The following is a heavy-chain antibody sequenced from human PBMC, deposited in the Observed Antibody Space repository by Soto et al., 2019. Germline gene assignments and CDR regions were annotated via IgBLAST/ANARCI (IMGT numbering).Heavy chain of an antibody. Sequence: EVQLLESGGGLVQPGGSLRLSCAASGFTFSSYAMSWVRQAPGKGLEWVSAISGSGGSTYYADSVKGRFTISRDNSKNTLYLQMNSLRAEDTAVYYCSKGRRRSTRCYQHWGQGTLVTVSS. CDR3: SKGRRRSTRCYQH. V-gene: IGHV3-23*01. CDR2: ISGSGGST. D-gene: IGHD2-2*01. CDR1: GFTFSSYA. J-gene: IGHJ1*01.